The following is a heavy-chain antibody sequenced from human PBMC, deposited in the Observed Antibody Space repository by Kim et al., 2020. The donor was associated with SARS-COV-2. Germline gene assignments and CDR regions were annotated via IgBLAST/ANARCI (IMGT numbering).Heavy chain of an antibody. CDR1: GGSISSSSYY. CDR2: IYYSGST. J-gene: IGHJ4*02. CDR3: ARHDYGDYGPFDY. D-gene: IGHD4-17*01. Sequence: SETLSLTCTVSGGSISSSSYYWGWIRQPPGKGLEWIGSIYYSGSTYYNPSLRGRVTISVDTSKNQFSLKLSSVTAADTAMYYCARHDYGDYGPFDYWGQG. V-gene: IGHV4-39*01.